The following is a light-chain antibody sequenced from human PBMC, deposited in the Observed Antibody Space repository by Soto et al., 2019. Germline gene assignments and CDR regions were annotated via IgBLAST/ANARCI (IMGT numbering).Light chain of an antibody. CDR3: CSYGGSSTLA. J-gene: IGLJ2*01. CDR2: EGS. Sequence: QSALTQPASVSGSPGQSITISCTGTSSDVGSYNLVSWYQRHPGKAPKLMIYEGSKRPSGVSNRFSGSKSGNTASLTISGLQAEDEADYYCCSYGGSSTLAFGGGTKLTVL. V-gene: IGLV2-23*01. CDR1: SSDVGSYNL.